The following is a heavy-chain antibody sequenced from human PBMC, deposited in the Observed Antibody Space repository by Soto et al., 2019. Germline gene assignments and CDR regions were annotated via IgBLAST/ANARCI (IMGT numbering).Heavy chain of an antibody. CDR2: INTNTGTP. D-gene: IGHD2-2*01. J-gene: IGHJ3*02. V-gene: IGHV7-4-1*02. CDR3: ARDRECRVVPAAMDAFDI. CDR1: GYTFTSYS. Sequence: ASVKVSCKASGYTFTSYSMNWVRQAPGQGLEWMGWINTNTGTPTYAQVFTGRFVFSLDTSVSTAYLQISSLKAEDTAVYSCARDRECRVVPAAMDAFDIWGQGTMVTVSS.